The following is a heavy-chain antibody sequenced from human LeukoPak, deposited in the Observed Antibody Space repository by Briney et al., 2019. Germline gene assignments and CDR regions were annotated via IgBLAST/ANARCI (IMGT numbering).Heavy chain of an antibody. V-gene: IGHV4-59*01. CDR1: GGSISSYY. D-gene: IGHD6-13*01. J-gene: IGHJ4*02. CDR3: ARLGYSSSLAPDY. CDR2: IYYSGST. Sequence: SETLSLTCTVSGGSISSYYWSWIRQPPGKGLEWIGYIYYSGSTNYNPSLKSRVTISVDTSKNQFSLKLSSVTAADTAVYYCARLGYSSSLAPDYWGQGTLVTVSS.